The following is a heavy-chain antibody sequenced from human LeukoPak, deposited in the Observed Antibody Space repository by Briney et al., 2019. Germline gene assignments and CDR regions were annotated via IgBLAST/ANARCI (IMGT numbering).Heavy chain of an antibody. D-gene: IGHD6-6*01. Sequence: GGSLRLSCAASGFTFSRNAMTWVRQAPGKGLGWVASLSGTRDSRGAIYADSVKGRFTISRDDSKSTLFLRMNRLTAEDTAIYYCAKTRSSSSHYFYFMDVWAKGVTVTVSS. CDR3: AKTRSSSSHYFYFMDV. CDR2: LSGTRDSRGA. CDR1: GFTFSRNA. J-gene: IGHJ6*03. V-gene: IGHV3-23*01.